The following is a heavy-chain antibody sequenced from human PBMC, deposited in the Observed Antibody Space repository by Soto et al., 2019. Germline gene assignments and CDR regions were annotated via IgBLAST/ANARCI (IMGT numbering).Heavy chain of an antibody. CDR2: INPNSGGT. J-gene: IGHJ4*02. D-gene: IGHD3-16*02. V-gene: IGHV1-2*04. CDR3: ATDRSRLSSYYNYGWGSYPPPYYFDY. Sequence: ASVKVSCKASGYTFTGYYMHWVRQAPGQGLEWMGWINPNSGGTNYAQKFQGWVTMTRDTSISTAYMELSRLRSDDTAVYYCATDRSRLSSYYNYGWGSYPPPYYFDYWGQGTLVTVSS. CDR1: GYTFTGYY.